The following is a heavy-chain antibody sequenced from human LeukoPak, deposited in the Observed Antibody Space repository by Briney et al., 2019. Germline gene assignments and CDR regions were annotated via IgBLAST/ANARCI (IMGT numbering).Heavy chain of an antibody. CDR1: GGSISSSSYY. CDR2: IYYSGST. V-gene: IGHV4-39*01. CDR3: ASHDTYYYDSSSPFFDY. Sequence: PSETLSLTCTVSGGSISSSSYYWGWIRQPPGKGLEWIGSIYYSGSTYYNPSLKNRVTISVDTSKNQFSLKLSSVTAADTAVYYCASHDTYYYDSSSPFFDYWGQGTLVTVSS. D-gene: IGHD3-22*01. J-gene: IGHJ4*02.